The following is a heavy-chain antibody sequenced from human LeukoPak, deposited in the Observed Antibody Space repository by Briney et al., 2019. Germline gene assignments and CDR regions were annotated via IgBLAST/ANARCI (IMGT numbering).Heavy chain of an antibody. CDR1: GFTFSSYG. V-gene: IGHV3-30*02. J-gene: IGHJ4*02. CDR3: AKDGTSSSWYWEVDYFDY. CDR2: IRYDGSNK. D-gene: IGHD6-13*01. Sequence: PGGSLRLSCAASGFTFSSYGMHWVRQAPGEGLEWVAFIRYDGSNKYYADSVRGRFTISRDNSKNTLYLQMNSLRAEDTAVYYCAKDGTSSSWYWEVDYFDYWGQGTLVTVSS.